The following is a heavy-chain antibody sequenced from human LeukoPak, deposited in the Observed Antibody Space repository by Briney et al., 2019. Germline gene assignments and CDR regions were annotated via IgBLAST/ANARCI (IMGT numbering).Heavy chain of an antibody. J-gene: IGHJ5*02. D-gene: IGHD3-16*01. V-gene: IGHV4-4*02. Sequence: SGTLSLTCAVSGGSISSSNWWSWVRQPPGKGLEWIGEIYHSGSTNYNPSLKSRVTISVDKSKNQFSLKLSSVTAADTAVYYCASGGSGWASYNWFDPWGQGTLVTVSS. CDR2: IYHSGST. CDR1: GGSISSSNW. CDR3: ASGGSGWASYNWFDP.